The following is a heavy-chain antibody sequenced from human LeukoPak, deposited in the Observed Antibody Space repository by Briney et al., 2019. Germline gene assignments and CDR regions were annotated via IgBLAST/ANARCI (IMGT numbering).Heavy chain of an antibody. J-gene: IGHJ6*02. CDR3: ARGPNGDV. Sequence: PGGSLRLSCAASGFTVNGNYMIWVRQAPGKGLDWVSIMYTSGSTYYADSLKGRFTTSRDNSKNTLYLQMNSLRAEDTAVYYCARGPNGDVWGQGTTVTVSS. V-gene: IGHV3-53*01. CDR2: MYTSGST. CDR1: GFTVNGNY. D-gene: IGHD2-8*01.